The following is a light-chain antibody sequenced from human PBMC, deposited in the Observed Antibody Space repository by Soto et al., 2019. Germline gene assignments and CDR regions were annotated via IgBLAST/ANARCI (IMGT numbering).Light chain of an antibody. CDR1: QSVSTSY. Sequence: EIVVTQSPGTLSLSPGERATLSCRASQSVSTSYLAWYQQKPGQAPRLLIHGASSRATGIPDRFSGSGSGTDFTLTISRLEPEDFAVYYCQQFGSSSLWTFGQGTEVEIK. CDR3: QQFGSSSLWT. CDR2: GAS. J-gene: IGKJ1*01. V-gene: IGKV3-20*01.